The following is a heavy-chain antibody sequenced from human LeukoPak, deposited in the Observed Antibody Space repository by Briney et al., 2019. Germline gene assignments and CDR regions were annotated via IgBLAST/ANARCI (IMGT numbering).Heavy chain of an antibody. CDR1: GGSFSGYY. CDR2: INHSGST. CDR3: ARQRSRGQSFPDYYYYYGMDV. V-gene: IGHV4-34*01. J-gene: IGHJ6*02. D-gene: IGHD5-18*01. Sequence: SATLSLTCAVYGGSFSGYYWSWIRQSPGKGLEWIGEINHSGSTNYNPSLKSRVTMSVDTSKNQVSLKLSSMTVADTAVYYCARQRSRGQSFPDYYYYYGMDVWGQGTTVTVSS.